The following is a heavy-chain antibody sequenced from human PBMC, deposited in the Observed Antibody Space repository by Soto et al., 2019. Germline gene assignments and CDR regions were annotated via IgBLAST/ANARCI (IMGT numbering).Heavy chain of an antibody. CDR1: GFTVSSNY. D-gene: IGHD6-6*01. Sequence: EVQLVETGGGLIQPGGSLRLSCEVTGFTVSSNYMSWVRQAPGKGLEWVSVIYSGGTTYSADSVKGRFTISRDDSKNTLYLQMNSLRAEDTAVYYCARAWWSSSRWFDPWGQETLVTVSS. CDR2: IYSGGTT. V-gene: IGHV3-53*02. J-gene: IGHJ5*02. CDR3: ARAWWSSSRWFDP.